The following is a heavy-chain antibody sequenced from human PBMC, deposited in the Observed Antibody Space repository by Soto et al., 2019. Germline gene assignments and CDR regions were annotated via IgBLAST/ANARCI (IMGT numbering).Heavy chain of an antibody. CDR1: GYTFTSYA. CDR3: ARGFVADFWSGYSYCWFDP. J-gene: IGHJ5*02. D-gene: IGHD3-3*01. V-gene: IGHV1-3*01. Sequence: ASVKVSCKASGYTFTSYAMHWVRQAPGQRLEWMGWINAGNGNTKYPQKFQGRVTITRDTSASTAYMELSSLRSEDTAVYYCARGFVADFWSGYSYCWFDPWGQGTLVTVSS. CDR2: INAGNGNT.